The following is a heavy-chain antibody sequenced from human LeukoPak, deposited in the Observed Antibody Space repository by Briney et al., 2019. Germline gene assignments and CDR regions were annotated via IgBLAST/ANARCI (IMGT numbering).Heavy chain of an antibody. CDR2: ISGSGGST. V-gene: IGHV3-23*01. CDR3: AKAHSSSWYGGYYFGY. Sequence: GGSLRLSCAASGFTFSSYAMSWVRQAPGKGLEWVSAISGSGGSTYYADSVKGRFTISRDNSKNTLYLQMNSLRAEDTAVYYCAKAHSSSWYGGYYFGYWGQGTLVTVSS. J-gene: IGHJ4*02. D-gene: IGHD6-13*01. CDR1: GFTFSSYA.